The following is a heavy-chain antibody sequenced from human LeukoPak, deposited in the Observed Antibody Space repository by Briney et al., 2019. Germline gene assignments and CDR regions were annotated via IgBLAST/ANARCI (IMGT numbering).Heavy chain of an antibody. D-gene: IGHD1-26*01. CDR2: IYYSGST. V-gene: IGHV4-30-4*08. J-gene: IGHJ4*02. CDR3: AIQVVGTTHMVFNY. Sequence: SETLSLTCTVSGGSISSGDYYWSWIRQPPGKGLEWIGYIYYSGSTYYNPSLKSRVTISVDTSKNQFSLKLSSVTAADTAVYYCAIQVVGTTHMVFNYWGQGTLVTVSS. CDR1: GGSISSGDYY.